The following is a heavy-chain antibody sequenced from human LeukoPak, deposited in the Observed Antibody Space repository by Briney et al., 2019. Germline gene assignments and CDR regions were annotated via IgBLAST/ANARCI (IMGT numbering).Heavy chain of an antibody. V-gene: IGHV3-30*02. CDR2: IRYDGSNK. D-gene: IGHD2-15*01. CDR3: AKHKDIVVVVAATASRYYYMDV. Sequence: GGSLRLSCAASGFTFSSYGMHWVRQAPGKGLEWVAFIRYDGSNKYYADSVKGRFTISRDNSKNTLYLQMNSLRAEDTAVYYCAKHKDIVVVVAATASRYYYMDVWGKGTTVTISS. J-gene: IGHJ6*03. CDR1: GFTFSSYG.